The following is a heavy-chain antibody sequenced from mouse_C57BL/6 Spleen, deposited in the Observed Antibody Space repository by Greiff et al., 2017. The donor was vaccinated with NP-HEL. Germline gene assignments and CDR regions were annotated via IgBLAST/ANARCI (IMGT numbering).Heavy chain of an antibody. V-gene: IGHV3-6*01. Sequence: EVKVEESGPGLVKPSQSLSLTCSVTGYSITSGYYWNWIRQSPGNKLEWMGYISYDGSNNYNPSLKNRISITRDTSKNQFFLKLNSVTTEDTATYYCARGDYYGSSYDAMDYWGQGTSVTVSS. CDR2: ISYDGSN. J-gene: IGHJ4*01. CDR1: GYSITSGYY. CDR3: ARGDYYGSSYDAMDY. D-gene: IGHD1-1*01.